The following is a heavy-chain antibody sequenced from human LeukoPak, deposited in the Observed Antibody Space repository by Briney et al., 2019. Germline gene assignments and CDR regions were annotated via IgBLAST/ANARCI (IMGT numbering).Heavy chain of an antibody. Sequence: GGSLRLSCAASGFTFSSYAMSWVRQAPGKGREWVSAISGSGGSTYYADSVKGRFTISRDNSKNTLYLQMNSLRAEDTAVYYCAKALAARPPFGHYYYMDVWGKGTTVTVSS. D-gene: IGHD6-6*01. CDR2: ISGSGGST. V-gene: IGHV3-23*01. CDR1: GFTFSSYA. J-gene: IGHJ6*03. CDR3: AKALAARPPFGHYYYMDV.